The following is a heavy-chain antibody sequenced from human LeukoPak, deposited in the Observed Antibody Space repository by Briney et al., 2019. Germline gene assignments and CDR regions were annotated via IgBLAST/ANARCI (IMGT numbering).Heavy chain of an antibody. D-gene: IGHD1-26*01. CDR1: GFTFSSYA. CDR3: AGGATLLFDY. CDR2: ISYDGSNK. Sequence: GGSLRLSCAASGFTFSSYAMHWVRQAPGKGLEWVAVISYDGSNKYYADSVKGRSTISRDNSKNTLYLQMNSLRAEDTAVYYCAGGATLLFDYWGQGTLVTVSS. J-gene: IGHJ4*02. V-gene: IGHV3-30-3*01.